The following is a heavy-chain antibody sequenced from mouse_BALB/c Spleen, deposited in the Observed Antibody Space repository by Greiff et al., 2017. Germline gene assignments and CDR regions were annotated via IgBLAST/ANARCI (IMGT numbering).Heavy chain of an antibody. CDR2: INSNGGST. J-gene: IGHJ4*01. CDR1: GFTFSSYG. D-gene: IGHD2-4*01. Sequence: EVNVVESGGGLVQPGGSLKLSCAASGFTFSSYGMSWVRQTPDKRLELVATINSNGGSTYYPDSVKGRFTISRDNAKNTLYLQMSSLKSEDTAMYYCARDPIYYDYDSDYWGQGTSVTVSS. V-gene: IGHV5-6-3*01. CDR3: ARDPIYYDYDSDY.